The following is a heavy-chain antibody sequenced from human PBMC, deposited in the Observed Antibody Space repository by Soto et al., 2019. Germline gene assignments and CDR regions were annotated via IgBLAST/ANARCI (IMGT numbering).Heavy chain of an antibody. D-gene: IGHD3-3*01. CDR1: GGSISSYY. V-gene: IGHV4-59*08. Sequence: SETLSLTCTVSGGSISSYYWSWIRQPPGKGLEWIGYIYYSGSTNYNPSLKSRVTISVDTSKNQFSLKLSSVTAADTAVYYCGRMMDYDFWSGSYYYMDVWGKGTTVTVSS. CDR3: GRMMDYDFWSGSYYYMDV. CDR2: IYYSGST. J-gene: IGHJ6*03.